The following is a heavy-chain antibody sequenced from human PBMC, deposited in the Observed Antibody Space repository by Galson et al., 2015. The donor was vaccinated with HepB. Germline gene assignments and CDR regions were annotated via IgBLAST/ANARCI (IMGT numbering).Heavy chain of an antibody. CDR2: INPSGGST. CDR1: GYTFTSYY. Sequence: SVKVSCKASGYTFTSYYMRWVRQAPGQGLEWMGIINPSGGSTSYAQKFQGRVTMTRDTSTSTVYMELSSLRSEDTAVYYCARQQPTKQVDYWGQGTLVTVSS. CDR3: ARQQPTKQVDY. D-gene: IGHD6-13*01. J-gene: IGHJ4*02. V-gene: IGHV1-46*01.